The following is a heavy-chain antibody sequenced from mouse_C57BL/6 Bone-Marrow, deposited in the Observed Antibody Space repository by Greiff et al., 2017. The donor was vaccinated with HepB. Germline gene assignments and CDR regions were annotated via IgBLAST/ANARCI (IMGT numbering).Heavy chain of an antibody. Sequence: VQRVESGAELVRPGASVKLSCKASGYTFTDYYINWVKQRPGQGLEWIARIYPGSGNTYYNEKFKGKATLTAEKSSSTAYMQLSSLTSEDSAVYFCARRGRLPYYYAMDYWGQGTSVTVSS. CDR2: IYPGSGNT. V-gene: IGHV1-76*01. CDR3: ARRGRLPYYYAMDY. D-gene: IGHD2-4*01. J-gene: IGHJ4*01. CDR1: GYTFTDYY.